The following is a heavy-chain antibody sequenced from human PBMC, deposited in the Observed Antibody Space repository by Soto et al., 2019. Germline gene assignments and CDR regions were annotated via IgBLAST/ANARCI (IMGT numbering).Heavy chain of an antibody. J-gene: IGHJ3*01. D-gene: IGHD3-16*02. CDR3: VSPEYRF. Sequence: SETLSLTCTVSGGSISGSTFYWGWIRQPPGKGLEWIGSIYYGGATHYNSSLETRVAISVDTSNNRFSLNLRSVTAADTAVYYCVSPEYRFWGQGTMVTVSS. V-gene: IGHV4-39*01. CDR2: IYYGGAT. CDR1: GGSISGSTFY.